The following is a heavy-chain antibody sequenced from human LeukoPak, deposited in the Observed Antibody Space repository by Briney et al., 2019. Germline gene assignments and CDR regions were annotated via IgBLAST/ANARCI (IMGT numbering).Heavy chain of an antibody. CDR3: ARLLYCSGGSCSNRPLDY. CDR1: GFTFSTYS. Sequence: GGSLRLSCAASGFTFSTYSMHWVRQAPGKGLEWVSYISTSSTTIYYADSVKGRFTISRDNAKNSLYLQMSSLRADDTAVYYCARLLYCSGGSCSNRPLDYWGQGTLVTVSS. D-gene: IGHD2-15*01. CDR2: ISTSSTTI. J-gene: IGHJ4*02. V-gene: IGHV3-48*01.